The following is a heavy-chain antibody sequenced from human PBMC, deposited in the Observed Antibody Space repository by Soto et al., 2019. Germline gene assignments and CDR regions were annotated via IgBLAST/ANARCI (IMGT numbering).Heavy chain of an antibody. D-gene: IGHD3-3*01. CDR3: TLGHYDFWTGYIATIDN. Sequence: SETLSLTCTVSGGSISNYYWSWIRQPPGKGLEWIGYIHYSGNTKYNPSLKRRVTISADTSKNQFSLKLSSVTAADTAVYYSTLGHYDFWTGYIATIDNWCQGSLDTVST. CDR1: GGSISNYY. CDR2: IHYSGNT. V-gene: IGHV4-59*08. J-gene: IGHJ4*02.